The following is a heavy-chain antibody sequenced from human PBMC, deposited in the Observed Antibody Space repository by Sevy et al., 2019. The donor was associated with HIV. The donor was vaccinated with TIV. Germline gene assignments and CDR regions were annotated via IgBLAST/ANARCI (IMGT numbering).Heavy chain of an antibody. Sequence: GGSLRLSCGGSGLRLTDLSMTWIRQAPGKGLEWVSYISSSGNNIYYRDSVKGRFTISRDSAKNLLFLQMSSLRAEDTGVYFCATSPTYCNIHSCLFNAFNIWGQGTKVTVSS. V-gene: IGHV3-11*01. J-gene: IGHJ3*02. D-gene: IGHD2-15*01. CDR1: GLRLTDLS. CDR3: ATSPTYCNIHSCLFNAFNI. CDR2: ISSSGNNI.